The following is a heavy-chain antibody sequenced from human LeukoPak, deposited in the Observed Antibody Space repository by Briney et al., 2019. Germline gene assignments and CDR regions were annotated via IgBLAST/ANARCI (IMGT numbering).Heavy chain of an antibody. CDR1: GFTFSSHS. V-gene: IGHV3-21*01. D-gene: IGHD1-14*01. J-gene: IGHJ4*02. Sequence: GGSLRLSCAASGFTFSSHSMNWVRQAPGKGLEWVSSISSSSSYIYYADSVKGRFSISRDDAKNSLYLQMNSLRAEDTAVYYCARGAPELDYWGQGTLVTVSS. CDR3: ARGAPELDY. CDR2: ISSSSSYI.